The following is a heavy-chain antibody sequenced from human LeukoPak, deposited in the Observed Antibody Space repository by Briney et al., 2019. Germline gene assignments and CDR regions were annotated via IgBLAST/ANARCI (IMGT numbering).Heavy chain of an antibody. CDR1: GGSFSGYY. Sequence: SETLSLTCAVYGGSFSGYYWSWIRQPPGKGLEWIGEINHSGSTNYNPSLKSRVTISVDTSKNQFPLKLSSVTAADTAVYYCARGSVNFDIWGQGTMVTVSS. CDR2: INHSGST. CDR3: ARGSVNFDI. V-gene: IGHV4-34*01. J-gene: IGHJ3*02.